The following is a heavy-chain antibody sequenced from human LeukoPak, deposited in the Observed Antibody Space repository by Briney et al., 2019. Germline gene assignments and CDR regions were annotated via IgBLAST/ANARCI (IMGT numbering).Heavy chain of an antibody. CDR1: GCSLSSGGYY. CDR3: ARSHGDYFDY. J-gene: IGHJ4*02. V-gene: IGHV4-31*03. CDR2: IYYSGST. Sequence: SGTLSLTCTVSGCSLSSGGYYESWIRQDPGKGLEWIGYIYYSGSTYYNPSLKSRVTISVDTSKNQFSLKLSSVTAADTAVYYCARSHGDYFDYWGQGTLVTVSS. D-gene: IGHD4-17*01.